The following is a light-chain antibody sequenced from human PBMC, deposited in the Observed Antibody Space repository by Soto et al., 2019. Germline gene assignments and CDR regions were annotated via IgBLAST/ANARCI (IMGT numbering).Light chain of an antibody. Sequence: EIVLTQSPATLSLSPGERATLSCRASQSIRSYLAWYQQKPGQAPRLLIYDVSNRAPGIPARFSGSGSGTDFTLTISSLEPEDFAVYYCQQRSNWPPFTFGPGTKVDI. V-gene: IGKV3-11*01. J-gene: IGKJ3*01. CDR3: QQRSNWPPFT. CDR2: DVS. CDR1: QSIRSY.